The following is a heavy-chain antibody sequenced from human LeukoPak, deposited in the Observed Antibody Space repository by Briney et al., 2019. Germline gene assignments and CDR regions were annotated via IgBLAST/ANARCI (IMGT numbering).Heavy chain of an antibody. J-gene: IGHJ3*02. CDR3: ARHKGSGYYDILTGYRSPHAFDI. V-gene: IGHV4-34*01. CDR1: GGSFSDYY. CDR2: VHHSGST. D-gene: IGHD3-9*01. Sequence: PSETLSLTCAVYGGSFSDYYWSWIRQPPGKGLKWIGEVHHSGSTNYNPSLKSRITISVDTSKNQFSLKLSSVTAADTAVYYCARHKGSGYYDILTGYRSPHAFDIWGQRTMVTVSS.